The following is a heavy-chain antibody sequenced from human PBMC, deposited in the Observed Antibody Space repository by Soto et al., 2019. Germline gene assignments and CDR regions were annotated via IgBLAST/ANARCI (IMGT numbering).Heavy chain of an antibody. Sequence: PGGSLRLSCAASGVTVSSNYMSWVCQAPGKGLEWVSVIYSGGSTYYADSVKGRFTISRDNSKNTLYLQMNSLRAEDMAVYYCARDRPEITIFGPYYYYMDVWGKGTTVTVSS. D-gene: IGHD3-3*01. CDR1: GVTVSSNY. CDR3: ARDRPEITIFGPYYYYMDV. V-gene: IGHV3-66*01. CDR2: IYSGGST. J-gene: IGHJ6*03.